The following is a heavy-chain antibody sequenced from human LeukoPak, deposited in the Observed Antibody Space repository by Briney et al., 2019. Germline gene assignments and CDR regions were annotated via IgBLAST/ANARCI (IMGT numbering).Heavy chain of an antibody. V-gene: IGHV1-58*02. CDR2: IVVGSGNT. CDR3: AAVRSSYYYYGMDV. D-gene: IGHD6-6*01. J-gene: IGHJ6*02. CDR1: GFTFTSST. Sequence: GASVKVSCKASGFTFTSSTMQWVRQARGQRLEWIGWIVVGSGNTHYAQKFQERVTITRDMSTSTAYMELSSLRSEDTAMYYCAAVRSSYYYYGMDVWGQGTTVTVSS.